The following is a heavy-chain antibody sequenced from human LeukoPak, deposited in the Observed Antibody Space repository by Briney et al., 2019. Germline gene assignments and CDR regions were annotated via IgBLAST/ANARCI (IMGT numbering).Heavy chain of an antibody. D-gene: IGHD2-15*01. CDR3: ARRYCSGGSCYHPFDY. V-gene: IGHV1-69*13. CDR2: IIPIFGTA. Sequence: SVTVSCTASGYTFTSYAISWVRQAPGQGLEWMGGIIPIFGTANYAQKFQGRVTITADESTSTAYMELSSLRSEDTAVYYCARRYCSGGSCYHPFDYWGQGTLVTVSS. J-gene: IGHJ4*02. CDR1: GYTFTSYA.